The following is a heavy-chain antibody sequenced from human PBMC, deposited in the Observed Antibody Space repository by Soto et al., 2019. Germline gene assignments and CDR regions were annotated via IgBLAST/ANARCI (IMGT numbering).Heavy chain of an antibody. V-gene: IGHV1-8*01. D-gene: IGHD3-10*01. CDR3: ARGRASGSYYLLDY. CDR2: INPNSGNI. J-gene: IGHJ4*02. CDR1: GNTFTSCD. Sequence: ASVKVSCKASGNTFTSCDINWVRQATGHGLEWMGWINPNSGNIGYAQKFQGRVTMTRDTAIRTAYMEVSRLRSDDTAVYYCARGRASGSYYLLDYWGQGTLGTVSS.